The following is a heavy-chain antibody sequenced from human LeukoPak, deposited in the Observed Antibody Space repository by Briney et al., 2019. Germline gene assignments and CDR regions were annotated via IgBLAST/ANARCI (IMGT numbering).Heavy chain of an antibody. CDR3: ARQRLGYCSGGSCYSSHNWFDP. V-gene: IGHV3-30-3*01. CDR1: GFTFSSYA. J-gene: IGHJ5*02. CDR2: ISYDGSNK. Sequence: GRSLRLSCAASGFTFSSYAMHWVRQAPGKGLEWVVVISYDGSNKYYADSVKGRFTISRDNSKNTLYLQMNSLRAEDTAVYYCARQRLGYCSGGSCYSSHNWFDPWGQGTLVTVSS. D-gene: IGHD2-15*01.